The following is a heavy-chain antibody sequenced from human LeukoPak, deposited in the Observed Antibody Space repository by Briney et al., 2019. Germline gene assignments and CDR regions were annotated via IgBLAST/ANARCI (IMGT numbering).Heavy chain of an antibody. CDR1: GFTFSSYG. V-gene: IGHV3-33*06. CDR2: IWYDGSNK. CDR3: AKDRSGGDYDAFDI. D-gene: IGHD2-21*02. J-gene: IGHJ3*02. Sequence: RGSLRLSCAASGFTFSSYGKHWVRQAPGKGLEWVAVIWYDGSNKYYADSVKGRFTTSRDNSKNTLYLQMNCLRAEDTVVYYCAKDRSGGDYDAFDIWGQGTMVTVSS.